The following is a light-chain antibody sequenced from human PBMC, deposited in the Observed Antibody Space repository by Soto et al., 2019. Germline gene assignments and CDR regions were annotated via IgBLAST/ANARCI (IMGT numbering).Light chain of an antibody. V-gene: IGKV1-5*01. CDR1: QSISSW. Sequence: DIQMTQSPATLSASVGDRVTITCRASQSISSWLAWYQQKPGKAPNLLIYDASSLESGVPSRFSGSGSGTEFTLTISSLQPDDFATYYCQQYNSYPFFGGGTKGEIK. J-gene: IGKJ4*01. CDR2: DAS. CDR3: QQYNSYPF.